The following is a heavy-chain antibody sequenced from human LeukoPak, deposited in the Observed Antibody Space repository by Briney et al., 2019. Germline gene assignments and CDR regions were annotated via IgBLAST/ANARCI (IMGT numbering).Heavy chain of an antibody. CDR1: GDSVSSNSAA. CDR2: TYYRSNWYH. D-gene: IGHD6-13*01. CDR3: VRDAGIGLDAFDI. J-gene: IGHJ3*02. Sequence: SQTLSLTCAISGDSVSSNSAAWNWIRQSPSRGLEWLGRTYYRSNWYHDYAISVKSRITINPDTSKNQLSLQLNSVTPEDTAVYYCVRDAGIGLDAFDIWGQGTMVTVSS. V-gene: IGHV6-1*01.